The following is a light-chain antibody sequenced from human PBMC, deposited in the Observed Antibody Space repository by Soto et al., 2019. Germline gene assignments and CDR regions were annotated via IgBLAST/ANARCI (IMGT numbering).Light chain of an antibody. J-gene: IGLJ1*01. CDR1: SSDVGGYNY. V-gene: IGLV2-14*01. CDR2: EVS. CDR3: SSYTSSSIDYV. Sequence: HSVLTQPASVSGSPGQSITISCTGTSSDVGGYNYVSWYQQHPGKAPKLMIYEVSNRPSGVSNRFSGSKSGNMASLTISGIQAEDEADYYCSSYTSSSIDYVFGTGTKVTVL.